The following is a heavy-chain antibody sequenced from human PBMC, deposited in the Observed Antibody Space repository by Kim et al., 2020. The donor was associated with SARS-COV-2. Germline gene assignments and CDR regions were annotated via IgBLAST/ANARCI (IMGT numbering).Heavy chain of an antibody. V-gene: IGHV3-23*01. D-gene: IGHD6-13*01. J-gene: IGHJ6*02. CDR3: AKAGGIAAAGGYYGMDV. CDR1: GFTFSSYA. Sequence: GGSLRLSCAASGFTFSSYAMSWVRQAPGKGLEWVSAISGSGGSTYYADSVKGRFTISRDNSKNTLYLQMNSLRAEDTAVYYCAKAGGIAAAGGYYGMDVWGQGTTVTVSS. CDR2: ISGSGGST.